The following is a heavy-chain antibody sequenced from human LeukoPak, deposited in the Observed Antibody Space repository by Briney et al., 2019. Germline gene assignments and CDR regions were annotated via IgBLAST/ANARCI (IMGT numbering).Heavy chain of an antibody. Sequence: SETLSLTCAVSGESFSGNFWTWIRQSPGKGLEWIGEIDNNGITNYNPSLKSRVTMSVDTTRERFSLRLTSESAADTGVYYCARGGGGAKAFYFDYWGQGSLVTVSS. CDR3: ARGGGGAKAFYFDY. CDR1: GESFSGNF. D-gene: IGHD1-26*01. CDR2: IDNNGIT. V-gene: IGHV4-34*01. J-gene: IGHJ4*02.